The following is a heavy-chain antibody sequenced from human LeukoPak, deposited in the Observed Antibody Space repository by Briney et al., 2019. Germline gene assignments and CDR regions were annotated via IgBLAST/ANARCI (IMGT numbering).Heavy chain of an antibody. D-gene: IGHD2-2*02. V-gene: IGHV4-38-2*01. Sequence: KPSETLSPTCAVSGFSISSGDYWGRIRPPPGKGLEGVGTIYHTGTTYYNPSLKSRVTIPVDTSSNQFSLRLSSVTAADTAVYYCARLGCGSTSCYKIWFDPWGQGTLVTVSS. CDR1: GFSISSGDY. CDR3: ARLGCGSTSCYKIWFDP. CDR2: IYHTGTT. J-gene: IGHJ5*02.